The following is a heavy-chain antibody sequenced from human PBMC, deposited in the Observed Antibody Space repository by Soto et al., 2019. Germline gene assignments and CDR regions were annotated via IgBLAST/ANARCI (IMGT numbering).Heavy chain of an antibody. CDR2: IIPIFGTA. D-gene: IGHD3-3*01. Sequence: SVKVSCKASGGTFSSYSISWVRQAPGQGLEWMGGIIPIFGTANYAQKFQGRVTITADESTSTAYMELSSLRSEDTAVYYCARVYDFWSGYYKDYYYYGMDVWGQGTTVTVSS. CDR3: ARVYDFWSGYYKDYYYYGMDV. J-gene: IGHJ6*02. V-gene: IGHV1-69*13. CDR1: GGTFSSYS.